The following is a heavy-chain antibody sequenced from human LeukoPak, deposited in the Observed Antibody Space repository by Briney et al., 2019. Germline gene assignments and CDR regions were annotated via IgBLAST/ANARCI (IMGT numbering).Heavy chain of an antibody. CDR2: ISYDGSNK. V-gene: IGHV3-30*18. CDR1: VFTFSSYG. CDR3: AKASGITMVRGVISRPNWFDP. J-gene: IGHJ5*02. D-gene: IGHD3-10*01. Sequence: GRSLRLSCAASVFTFSSYGMQWVRQAPGKGLEWVGVISYDGSNKYYAYSVKGRFTITRDNSQNTLYLQINRLKAWGPAAIFCAKASGITMVRGVISRPNWFDPWGRGTLVTVSS.